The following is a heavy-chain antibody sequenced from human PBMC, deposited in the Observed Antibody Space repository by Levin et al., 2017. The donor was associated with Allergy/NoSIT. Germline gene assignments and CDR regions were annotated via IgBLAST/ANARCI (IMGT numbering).Heavy chain of an antibody. V-gene: IGHV3-33*01. CDR1: GFTFSSYG. J-gene: IGHJ4*02. CDR3: ARDDSAKAVAGTLVTS. Sequence: GGSLRLSCAASGFTFSSYGMHWVRQAPGKGLEWVAIIWYDGSNQFYADSVKGRFTISRDNSQNTLYLQMNSLRGEDTAVYYCARDDSAKAVAGTLVTSGGQGTLVTVSS. CDR2: IWYDGSNQ. D-gene: IGHD6-19*01.